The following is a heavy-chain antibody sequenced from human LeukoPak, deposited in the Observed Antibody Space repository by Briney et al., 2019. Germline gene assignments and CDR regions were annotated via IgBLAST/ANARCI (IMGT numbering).Heavy chain of an antibody. V-gene: IGHV3-23*01. D-gene: IGHD6-6*01. CDR1: GFTFSSYA. CDR2: ISGGSGST. J-gene: IGHJ4*02. Sequence: PGGSLRLSCAASGFTFSSYAMSWVRQAPGKGLEWVSAISGGSGSTYYADSVKGRFTISRDNSKNTLYLQMNSLRAEDTAVYYCAKWSSSSRGIFDYWGQGTLVTVSS. CDR3: AKWSSSSRGIFDY.